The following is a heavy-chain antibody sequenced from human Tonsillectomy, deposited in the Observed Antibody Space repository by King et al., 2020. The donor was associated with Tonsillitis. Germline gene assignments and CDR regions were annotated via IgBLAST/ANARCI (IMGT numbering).Heavy chain of an antibody. CDR3: ANGFLLPPVLV. D-gene: IGHD3-3*01. CDR1: GFTFSSYA. Sequence: VQLVESGGGLVQPGGSLRLSCAASGFTFSSYAMSWVRXAPGKGXXWXXXXXXSGGXXXYXASVXGRYSISRXNXKNTLYLQMNSLRAEDTAVYYCANGFLLPPVLVWGQGTLVTVSS. J-gene: IGHJ4*02. CDR2: XXXSGGXX. V-gene: IGHV3-23*04.